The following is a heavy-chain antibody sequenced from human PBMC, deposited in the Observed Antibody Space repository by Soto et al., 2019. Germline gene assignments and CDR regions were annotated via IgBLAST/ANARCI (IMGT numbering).Heavy chain of an antibody. CDR1: GGSISSGGYY. CDR3: AREGRDGSGSYYSHYFDY. J-gene: IGHJ4*02. D-gene: IGHD3-10*01. Sequence: QVQLQESGPGLVKPSQTLSLTCPVSGGSISSGGYYWSWIRQPPGKGLEWIGYLYYSGSTYYSPSLKSRVNISVDTSKKQFSRKLSSVTAADTAVYYCAREGRDGSGSYYSHYFDYWGQGTLVTVSS. CDR2: LYYSGST. V-gene: IGHV4-31*03.